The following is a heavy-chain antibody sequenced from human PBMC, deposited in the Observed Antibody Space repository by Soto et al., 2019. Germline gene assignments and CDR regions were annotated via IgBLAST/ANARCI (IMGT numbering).Heavy chain of an antibody. D-gene: IGHD2-15*01. CDR1: GFTYSNFF. CDR3: ARDKSGPADY. CDR2: IDSDGRTT. J-gene: IGHJ4*02. V-gene: IGHV3-74*01. Sequence: GGSLRLSCEVSGFTYSNFFMHWVHQAPGKGLVWVSRIDSDGRTTHYADYVKGRFTISRDNTKNTLYLQMNSLRAEDTAVYYCARDKSGPADYWGQGALVTVSS.